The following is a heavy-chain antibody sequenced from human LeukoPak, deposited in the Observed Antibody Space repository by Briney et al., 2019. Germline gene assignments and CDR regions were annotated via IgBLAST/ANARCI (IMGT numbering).Heavy chain of an antibody. CDR3: ARVVFGAVAGPFRGYYFDY. J-gene: IGHJ4*02. V-gene: IGHV3-53*01. D-gene: IGHD6-19*01. CDR1: GFTVSSNY. CDR2: IYSGGST. Sequence: GGSLRLSCAASGFTVSSNYMSWVRQAPGKGLEWVSVIYSGGSTYYADSVKGRFTISRGNSKNTLYLQMNSLRAEDPAVYYCARVVFGAVAGPFRGYYFDYWGQGTLVTVSS.